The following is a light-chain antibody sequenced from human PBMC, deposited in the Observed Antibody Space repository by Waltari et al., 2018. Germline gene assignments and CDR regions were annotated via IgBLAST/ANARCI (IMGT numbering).Light chain of an antibody. CDR3: QVWDSSSDHLYV. CDR2: YDS. J-gene: IGLJ1*01. CDR1: NIGSKS. V-gene: IGLV3-21*04. Sequence: SYVLTQPPSVSVAPGKMASITWGGNNIGSKSVHGYQQKPGQPPVLVIYYDSDRPSGIPERFSGSNSGNTATLTISRVEAGDEADYYCQVWDSSSDHLYVFGTGTKVTVL.